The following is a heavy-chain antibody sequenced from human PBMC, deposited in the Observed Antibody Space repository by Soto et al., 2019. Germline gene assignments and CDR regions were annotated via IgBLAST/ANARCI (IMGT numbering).Heavy chain of an antibody. J-gene: IGHJ6*02. Sequence: PSETLSLTCTVSGGSISSYYWSWIRQSPGKGLEWIGYIYYSGTPYYNPSLKSRVTMSVDTSKSQFSLKVSSVTAADTALYYCARQGFGQLHGLVDVWGPGTTVTVSS. CDR1: GGSISSYY. CDR3: ARQGFGQLHGLVDV. CDR2: IYYSGTP. D-gene: IGHD3-10*01. V-gene: IGHV4-59*08.